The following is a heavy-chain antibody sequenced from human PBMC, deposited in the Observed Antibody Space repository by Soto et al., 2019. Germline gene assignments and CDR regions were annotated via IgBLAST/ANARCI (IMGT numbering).Heavy chain of an antibody. D-gene: IGHD3-3*01. V-gene: IGHV3-30*18. J-gene: IGHJ6*03. CDR2: TSYDGSNK. Sequence: SLRLSCAAAGFTFSSYGMHCVRQAPGKGLEWVAVTSYDGSNKYYADSVKGRFTISRDNSKNTLYLQMNSLRAEDTAVYYCAKALNFWREIYYMDVWGKGTTVTVS. CDR3: AKALNFWREIYYMDV. CDR1: GFTFSSYG.